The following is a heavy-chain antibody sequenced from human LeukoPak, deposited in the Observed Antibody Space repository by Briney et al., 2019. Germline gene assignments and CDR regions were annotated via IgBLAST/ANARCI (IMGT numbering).Heavy chain of an antibody. Sequence: GESLKISCKGSGYSFTSYWIGWVRQMPGKGLEWMGIIYPGDSDTRYSPSFQGQVTISADKSISTAYLQWSSLKASDTAIYYCARPGGSGSYYSAFDIWGQGTMVTVSS. CDR3: ARPGGSGSYYSAFDI. D-gene: IGHD3-10*01. CDR2: IYPGDSDT. CDR1: GYSFTSYW. V-gene: IGHV5-51*01. J-gene: IGHJ3*02.